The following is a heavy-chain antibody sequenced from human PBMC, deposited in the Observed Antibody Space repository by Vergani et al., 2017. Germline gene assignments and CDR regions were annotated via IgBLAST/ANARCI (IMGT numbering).Heavy chain of an antibody. Sequence: QVQLVQSGAEVKKPGSSVKVSCKASGGTFSSYAISWVRQAPGQGLEWMGRIIPILGIANYAQKFQSRVTITADKSTSTAYMELSSLRSEDTAVYYCAGNVGDIVATFYYYGMDVWGQGTTVTVSS. CDR2: IIPILGIA. J-gene: IGHJ6*02. CDR1: GGTFSSYA. CDR3: AGNVGDIVATFYYYGMDV. V-gene: IGHV1-69*04. D-gene: IGHD5-12*01.